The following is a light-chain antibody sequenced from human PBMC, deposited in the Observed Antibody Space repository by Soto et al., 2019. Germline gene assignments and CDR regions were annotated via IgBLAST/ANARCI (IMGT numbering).Light chain of an antibody. J-gene: IGKJ1*01. CDR2: SAS. V-gene: IGKV3-15*01. CDR1: QNISWK. Sequence: DIVIPQSPATLSVSPEERATLSCRASQNISWKLAWYQHRPGQAPRLLIYSASSRATGIPARFSGSGSGTEFTLTISSLRSVDVARKYCLQYGTWTPWTFGQGTKVEIK. CDR3: LQYGTWTPWT.